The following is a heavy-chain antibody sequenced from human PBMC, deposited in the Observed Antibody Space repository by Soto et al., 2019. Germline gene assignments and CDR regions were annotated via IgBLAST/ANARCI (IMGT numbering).Heavy chain of an antibody. Sequence: GGSLRLSCAASGFTFSTYEMNWVRQAPGKGLEWVSYISSSGNTIYYAEFVKGRFTFSRDNAKNSLYLQMNSLRADDTAVYYCARSYAPKDYFDYWGQGTLVTVSS. CDR3: ARSYAPKDYFDY. V-gene: IGHV3-48*03. D-gene: IGHD2-2*01. CDR2: ISSSGNTI. CDR1: GFTFSTYE. J-gene: IGHJ4*02.